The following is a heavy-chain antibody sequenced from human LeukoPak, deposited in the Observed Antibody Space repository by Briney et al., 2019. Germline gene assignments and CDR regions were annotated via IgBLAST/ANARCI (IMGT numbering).Heavy chain of an antibody. CDR2: ISSASSTI. Sequence: EGSLRLSCAASGFTFSSTGMNWVRQAPGKGLEWVSYISSASSTIYYADSVKGRFTISRDNAKNSLYLQMNSLRAEDTAVYYCARGVTYYGGDWFDRWGQGTLVTVSS. V-gene: IGHV3-48*04. CDR1: GFTFSSTG. J-gene: IGHJ5*02. D-gene: IGHD4-23*01. CDR3: ARGVTYYGGDWFDR.